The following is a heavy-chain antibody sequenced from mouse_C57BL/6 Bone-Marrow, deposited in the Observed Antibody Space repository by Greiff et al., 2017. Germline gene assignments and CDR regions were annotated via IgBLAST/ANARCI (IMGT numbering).Heavy chain of an antibody. CDR2: IHPNSGST. Sequence: VQLQQPGAELVKPGASVKLSCKASGYTFTSYWMHWVKQRPGQGLEWIGMIHPNSGSTNYNEKFKSKATLTVDKSSSTAYMQLSSLTSEDSAVYYCAYSNPYYYAMDYWGQGTSVTVSS. CDR1: GYTFTSYW. D-gene: IGHD2-5*01. V-gene: IGHV1-64*01. CDR3: AYSNPYYYAMDY. J-gene: IGHJ4*01.